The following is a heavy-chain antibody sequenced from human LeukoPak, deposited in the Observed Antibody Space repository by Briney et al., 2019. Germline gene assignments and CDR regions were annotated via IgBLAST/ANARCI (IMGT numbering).Heavy chain of an antibody. D-gene: IGHD5-18*01. J-gene: IGHJ6*03. Sequence: SETLSLTCTVSGGSISSYYWSWIRQPPGKGLEWIGYIYYSGSTNYNPSLKGRVTISVDTSKNQFSLKLTSVTAADTAVYYCARTTEGGYTYGYFYYYYMDVWGKGTTVTISS. CDR2: IYYSGST. CDR3: ARTTEGGYTYGYFYYYYMDV. CDR1: GGSISSYY. V-gene: IGHV4-59*01.